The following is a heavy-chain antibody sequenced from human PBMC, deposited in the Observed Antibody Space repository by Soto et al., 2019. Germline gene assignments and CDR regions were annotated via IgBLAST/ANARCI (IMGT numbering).Heavy chain of an antibody. CDR3: AKLDTTYYYYYGMDV. V-gene: IGHV3-23*01. D-gene: IGHD1-1*01. Sequence: GGSLRLSCAASGFTFSSYAMSWVRQAQGKGLEWVSAISGSGGSTYYADSVKGRFTISRDNSKNTLYLQMNSLRAEDTAVYYCAKLDTTYYYYYGMDVWGQGTTVTVSS. J-gene: IGHJ6*02. CDR2: ISGSGGST. CDR1: GFTFSSYA.